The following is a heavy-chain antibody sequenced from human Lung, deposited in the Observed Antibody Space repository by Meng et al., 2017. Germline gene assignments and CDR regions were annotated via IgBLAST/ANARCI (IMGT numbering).Heavy chain of an antibody. V-gene: IGHV4/OR15-8*02. D-gene: IGHD6-19*01. CDR1: GGSISSIDW. J-gene: IGHJ4*02. CDR3: ASWIYSCGWQ. CDR2: IYHGGDT. Sequence: PKPVPGLGKPSRTSSLSCVVLGGSISSIDWWSWVRQPPGKGLEWIGEIYHGGDTNYNPSLKSRVTIAIDRSKNQFSLKLSSVTAADTAVYYCASWIYSCGWQWGQGTLVTVSS.